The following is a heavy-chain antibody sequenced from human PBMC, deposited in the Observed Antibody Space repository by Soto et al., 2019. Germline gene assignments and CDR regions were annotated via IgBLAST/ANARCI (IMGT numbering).Heavy chain of an antibody. CDR3: AREDRGQWLVPSYYYYYYGMDV. J-gene: IGHJ6*02. CDR2: IYYSGST. CDR1: GGSISSSSYY. D-gene: IGHD6-19*01. V-gene: IGHV4-39*02. Sequence: QLQLQESGPGLVKPSETLSLTCTVSGGSISSSSYYWGWIRQPPGKGLEWIGSIYYSGSTYYNPSLKSRVAISVDTSKNQFSLKLSSVTAADTAVYYCAREDRGQWLVPSYYYYYYGMDVWGQGTTVTVSS.